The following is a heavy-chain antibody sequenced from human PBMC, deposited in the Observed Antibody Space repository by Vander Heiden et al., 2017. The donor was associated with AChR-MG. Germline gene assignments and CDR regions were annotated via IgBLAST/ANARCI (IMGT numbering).Heavy chain of an antibody. CDR3: ARGRRGYCSSTSCYGYYYYYGMDV. Sequence: QVQLQESGPGLVKPSETLSLTCTVSGGSISSYYWSWIRPPPGKGLEWIGYIYYSGSTNYNPSLKSRVTISVDTSKNQFSLKLSSVTAADTAVYYCARGRRGYCSSTSCYGYYYYYGMDVWGQGTTVTVSS. CDR1: GGSISSYY. D-gene: IGHD2-2*01. CDR2: IYYSGST. J-gene: IGHJ6*02. V-gene: IGHV4-59*01.